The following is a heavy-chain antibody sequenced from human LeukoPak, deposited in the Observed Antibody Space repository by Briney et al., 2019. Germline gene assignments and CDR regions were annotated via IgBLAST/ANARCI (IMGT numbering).Heavy chain of an antibody. J-gene: IGHJ4*02. CDR3: ATRDADFDWLPFFDY. CDR1: GFTFSSYG. CDR2: ISYDGSNK. D-gene: IGHD3-9*01. V-gene: IGHV3-30*03. Sequence: GRSLRLSCAASGFTFSSYGMHWVRQAPGKGLEWVAVISYDGSNKYYADSVKGRFTISRDNSKNTLYLQMNSLRAEDTAVYYCATRDADFDWLPFFDYWGQGTLVTVSS.